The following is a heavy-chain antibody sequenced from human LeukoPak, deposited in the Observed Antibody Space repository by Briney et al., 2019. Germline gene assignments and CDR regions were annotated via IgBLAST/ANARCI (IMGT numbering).Heavy chain of an antibody. J-gene: IGHJ5*02. V-gene: IGHV3-48*03. CDR1: GFTFSSYE. D-gene: IGHD3-16*01. Sequence: GGSLRLSCAASGFTFSSYEMNWVRQAPGKGLEWVSYISSSGSTIYYADSVKGRFTISRDNAKNSLYLQMNSLRAEDTAVYYCARDTLGGIMTWGQGTLVTVSS. CDR3: ARDTLGGIMT. CDR2: ISSSGSTI.